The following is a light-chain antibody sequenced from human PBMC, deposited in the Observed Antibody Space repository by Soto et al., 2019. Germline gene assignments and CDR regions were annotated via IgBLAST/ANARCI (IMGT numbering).Light chain of an antibody. Sequence: QSALTQPASVSGSPGQSITISCTGTSSDVGSYNYVSWYQHHPGKAPRLMIYASSNRPSGVSHRFSGSRSGNTASLTISGLQAEDEADCYCSSYTSGSTLYVFGTGTKVTVL. CDR3: SSYTSGSTLYV. J-gene: IGLJ1*01. CDR1: SSDVGSYNY. CDR2: ASS. V-gene: IGLV2-14*01.